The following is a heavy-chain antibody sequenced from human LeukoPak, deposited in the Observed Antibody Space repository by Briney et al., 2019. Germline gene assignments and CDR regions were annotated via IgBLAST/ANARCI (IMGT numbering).Heavy chain of an antibody. Sequence: SGPTLVNPTQTLTLTCTFSGFSLSTSGMCVSWIRQPPGKALEWLARIDWDDDKYYSTSLKTRLTISKDTSKNQVVLTMTNMDPVDTATYYCARMPVGYCSGGSCHPAYWFDPWGQGTLVTVSS. V-gene: IGHV2-70*11. D-gene: IGHD2-15*01. J-gene: IGHJ5*02. CDR1: GFSLSTSGMC. CDR2: IDWDDDK. CDR3: ARMPVGYCSGGSCHPAYWFDP.